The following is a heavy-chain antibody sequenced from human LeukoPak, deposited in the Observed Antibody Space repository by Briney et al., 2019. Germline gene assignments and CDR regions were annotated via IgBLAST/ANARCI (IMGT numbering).Heavy chain of an antibody. CDR2: IYYSGST. V-gene: IGHV4-59*02. D-gene: IGHD5-12*01. CDR1: GGSVSDYY. Sequence: SETLSLTCTVSGGSVSDYYWSWIRQSPGKGLEWIGYIYYSGSTNYNPSLKSRVTISVDTSKNQFSLKLSSVTAADTAVYYCARGGYSGYDYRYYYYYYMDVWGKGTTVTISS. CDR3: ARGGYSGYDYRYYYYYYMDV. J-gene: IGHJ6*03.